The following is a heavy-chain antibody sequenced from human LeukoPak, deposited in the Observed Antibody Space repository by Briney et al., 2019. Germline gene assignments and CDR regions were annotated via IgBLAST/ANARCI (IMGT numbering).Heavy chain of an antibody. CDR1: GYTFTSYA. J-gene: IGHJ4*02. D-gene: IGHD3-3*01. Sequence: ASVKVSCTASGYTFTSYAMHWVRQAPGQRLEWMGWINAGNGNTKYSQKFQGKVTITRDTSASTAYMELSSLRSEDTAVYYCARGAVLRFLEWLLPFDYWGQGTLVTVSS. CDR2: INAGNGNT. V-gene: IGHV1-3*01. CDR3: ARGAVLRFLEWLLPFDY.